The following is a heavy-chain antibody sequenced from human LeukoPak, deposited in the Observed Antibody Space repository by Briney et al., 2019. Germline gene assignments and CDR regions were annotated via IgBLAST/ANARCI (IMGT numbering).Heavy chain of an antibody. Sequence: GGSLRLSCAASGFTFSSYAVSWVRQAPGRGLEYVSTISDTGGRTYYADSVKGRFTISRDNSKNTLYLQMNSLRAEDTAIYYCAKGTMYYDILDYWGRGTLVTVSS. D-gene: IGHD3-9*01. CDR2: ISDTGGRT. CDR1: GFTFSSYA. J-gene: IGHJ4*02. CDR3: AKGTMYYDILDY. V-gene: IGHV3-23*01.